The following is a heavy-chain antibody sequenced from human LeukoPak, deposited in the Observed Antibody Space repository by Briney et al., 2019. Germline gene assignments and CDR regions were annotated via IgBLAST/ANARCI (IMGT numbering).Heavy chain of an antibody. CDR2: IYHSGST. V-gene: IGHV4-38-2*02. Sequence: SETLSLTCTVSGYSISSGYYWGWIRQPPGKGLEWIGSIYHSGSTYYNPSLKSRVTISVDTSKNQFSLKLSSVTAADTAVYYCARDVRTHFDYWGQGTLVTVSS. D-gene: IGHD3-10*02. CDR3: ARDVRTHFDY. CDR1: GYSISSGYY. J-gene: IGHJ4*02.